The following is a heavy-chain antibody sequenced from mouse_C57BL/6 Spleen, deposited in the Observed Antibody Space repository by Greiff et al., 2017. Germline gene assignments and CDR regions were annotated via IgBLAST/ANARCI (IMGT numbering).Heavy chain of an antibody. D-gene: IGHD2-4*01. CDR1: GYTFTSYW. Sequence: QVQLQQPGAELVMPGASVKLSCKASGYTFTSYWMHWVKQRPGPGLEWIGELDPSDSYPTYNQKFKGKSTLTVDKSSSTAYMQLSSLTSEGSAVYYCACDYPDWGQGTLVTVSA. J-gene: IGHJ3*01. CDR3: ACDYPD. CDR2: LDPSDSYP. V-gene: IGHV1-69*01.